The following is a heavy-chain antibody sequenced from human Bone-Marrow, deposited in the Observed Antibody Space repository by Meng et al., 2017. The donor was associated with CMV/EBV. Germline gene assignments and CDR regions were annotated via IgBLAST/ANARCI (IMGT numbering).Heavy chain of an antibody. CDR3: ARGQYSSSWYEVFDY. CDR2: IYYSGST. J-gene: IGHJ4*02. CDR1: GSISGSSYY. Sequence: GSISGSSYYWGWLRQPPGKGLELLGSIYYSGSTYYHPSLQSRVTISVDTSKNQFSLKLSSVTAADTAVYYCARGQYSSSWYEVFDYWGQGTLVTVSS. D-gene: IGHD6-13*01. V-gene: IGHV4-39*07.